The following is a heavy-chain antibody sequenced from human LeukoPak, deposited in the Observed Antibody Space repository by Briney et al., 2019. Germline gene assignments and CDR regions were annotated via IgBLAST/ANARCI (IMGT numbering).Heavy chain of an antibody. CDR3: ARHSRGXXXYDSSXITFGGPDAFDI. Sequence: SQTLSLTCIVSGGSISSGNYYWSWIRQPAGKGLEWIGRIYTSEGXDYNPSLKSRVTILLDTPKNQFSLNLSPVTAADTAVYYCARHSRGXXXYDSSXITFGGPDAFDIWGQGTMVTVSS. CDR2: IYTSEGX. J-gene: IGHJ3*02. V-gene: IGHV4-61*02. CDR1: GGSISSGNYY. D-gene: IGHD3-16*01.